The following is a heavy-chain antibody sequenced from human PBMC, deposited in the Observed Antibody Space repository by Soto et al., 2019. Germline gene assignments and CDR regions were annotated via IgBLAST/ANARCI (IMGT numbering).Heavy chain of an antibody. CDR1: GFTFSNYA. CDR2: ISYDGSNK. D-gene: IGHD3-3*01. Sequence: IKPPCAAAGFTFSNYAMHWVHQAPGKGLEWVAVISYDGSNKYYADSVKGRFTISRDTSQNPLYLQMNSLRAEDTAVYYCARDRTSGGFWRGSLDYWGQGTLDTVSS. V-gene: IGHV3-30-3*01. CDR3: ARDRTSGGFWRGSLDY. J-gene: IGHJ4*02.